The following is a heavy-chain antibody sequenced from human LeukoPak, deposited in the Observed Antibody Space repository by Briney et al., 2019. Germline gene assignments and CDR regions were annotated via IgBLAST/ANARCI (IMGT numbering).Heavy chain of an antibody. CDR3: ARSLWFGESPPHGWFDP. CDR1: GYTFTNHD. CDR2: INPGNGNT. D-gene: IGHD3-10*01. J-gene: IGHJ5*02. Sequence: ASVKVSCKASGYTFTNHDMHWVRQAPGQRLEWMGCINPGNGNTKYSQEFQGRVTITSDTSASTAYMELRSLRSDDTAVYYCARSLWFGESPPHGWFDPWGQGTLVTVSS. V-gene: IGHV1-3*01.